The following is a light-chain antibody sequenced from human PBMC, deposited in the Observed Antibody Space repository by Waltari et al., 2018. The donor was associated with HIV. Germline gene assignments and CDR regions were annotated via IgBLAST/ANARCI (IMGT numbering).Light chain of an antibody. CDR1: QSLAFRDGTSY. CDR3: MQATSWPHT. J-gene: IGKJ2*01. CDR2: QVS. Sequence: TQSPLSLSVTLGQPAAISCKSNQSLAFRDGTSYLFWYHQRPGHPPRRLLYQVSRRDSGVPGRISGSGSDTDFTLRISRVAAEDAGFYFCMQATSWPHTFGQQTELQI. V-gene: IGKV2-30*01.